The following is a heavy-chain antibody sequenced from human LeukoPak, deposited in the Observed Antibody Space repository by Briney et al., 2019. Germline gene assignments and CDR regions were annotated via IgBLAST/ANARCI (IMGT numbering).Heavy chain of an antibody. D-gene: IGHD1-26*01. CDR3: ASGRGLALELGDY. J-gene: IGHJ4*02. Sequence: SETLSLTCAVYGGSFSGYYWSWIRQPPGKGLEWIGEINHSGSTNYNPSLKSRVTISVDTSKNQFSLKLSSVTAPDTAVYYCASGRGLALELGDYGGQGTLVTVSP. CDR1: GGSFSGYY. CDR2: INHSGST. V-gene: IGHV4-34*01.